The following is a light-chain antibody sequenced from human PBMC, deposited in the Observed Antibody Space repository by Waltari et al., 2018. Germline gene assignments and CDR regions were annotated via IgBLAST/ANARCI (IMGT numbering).Light chain of an antibody. CDR3: HQSYSTPT. J-gene: IGKJ3*01. V-gene: IGKV1-39*01. Sequence: DIQMTQSPSPMSASVEDRVTITCRASQNIGSSLNWYQHNPGKAPNLLIYAASSLQSGVPSRFSGSGSESGTDFTLTISSLHPEDFAIYYCHQSYSTPTFCPGTKVDIK. CDR1: QNIGSS. CDR2: AAS.